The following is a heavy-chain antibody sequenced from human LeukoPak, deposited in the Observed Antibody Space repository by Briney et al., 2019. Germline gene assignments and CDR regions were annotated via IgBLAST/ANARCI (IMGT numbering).Heavy chain of an antibody. CDR1: GFTFSSYA. CDR3: VRAYDILTGPEY. J-gene: IGHJ4*02. D-gene: IGHD3-9*01. CDR2: ISGSGGST. Sequence: GGSLRLSCAASGFTFSSYAMSWVRQAPGKGLEWVSAISGSGGSTYYADSVKGRFTISRDNSKNMLYLQMNSLSAEDTAVYYCVRAYDILTGPEYWGQGTLVTVSS. V-gene: IGHV3-23*01.